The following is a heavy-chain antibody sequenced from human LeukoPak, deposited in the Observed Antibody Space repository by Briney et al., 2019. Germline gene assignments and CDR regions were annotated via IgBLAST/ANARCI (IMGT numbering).Heavy chain of an antibody. CDR2: IWYDGSNK. Sequence: GGSLRLSCADSGFTFRSYAMHWVRQAPGKGLEWVAVIWYDGSNKYYADSVKGRFTISRDNSKNTLYLQMNSLRAEDTAVYYCVRARGVTAIFYYYYMDVWGKGTTVTVSS. V-gene: IGHV3-33*08. CDR1: GFTFRSYA. CDR3: VRARGVTAIFYYYYMDV. D-gene: IGHD2-21*02. J-gene: IGHJ6*03.